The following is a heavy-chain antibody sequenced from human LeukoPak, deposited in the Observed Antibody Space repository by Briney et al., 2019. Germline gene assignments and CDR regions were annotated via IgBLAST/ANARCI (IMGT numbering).Heavy chain of an antibody. CDR2: IYTSGST. V-gene: IGHV4-61*02. Sequence: SETLSLTCTVSGGSISSGSYYWSWIRQPAGKGLEWIGRIYTSGSTNYNPSLKSRVTISVDTSKNQFSLKLSSVTAADTAVYYCARHVYDFWSGYYPQYFDYWGQGTLVTVSS. J-gene: IGHJ4*02. D-gene: IGHD3-3*01. CDR1: GGSISSGSYY. CDR3: ARHVYDFWSGYYPQYFDY.